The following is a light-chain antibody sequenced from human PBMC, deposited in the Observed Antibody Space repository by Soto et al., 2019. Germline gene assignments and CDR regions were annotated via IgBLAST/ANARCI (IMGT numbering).Light chain of an antibody. CDR3: QQYSTYPWT. CDR2: MVS. V-gene: IGKV1-5*03. CDR1: QSIRNW. J-gene: IGKJ1*01. Sequence: DIQMTQSPSTLSASVGDRVTITCRASQSIRNWLAWYQQKPGKAPKSMLYMVSTLESGVPSRFSGSGYETEFALTISSRQPDDFATYYCQQYSTYPWTFGQGTKVEI.